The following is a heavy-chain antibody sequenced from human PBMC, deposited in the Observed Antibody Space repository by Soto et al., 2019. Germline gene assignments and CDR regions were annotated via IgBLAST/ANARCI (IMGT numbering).Heavy chain of an antibody. CDR1: GYTLTELA. D-gene: IGHD3-22*01. Sequence: ASGKVSCKVSGYTLTELAMHWVRQAPGRGLEWMGGFDPEDGETIYAQKFQGRVTMTEDTSTDTAYMELSSLRSEDTAVYYCATSPPENSSGYSDFDYWGQGTLVTVSS. CDR3: ATSPPENSSGYSDFDY. J-gene: IGHJ4*02. V-gene: IGHV1-24*01. CDR2: FDPEDGET.